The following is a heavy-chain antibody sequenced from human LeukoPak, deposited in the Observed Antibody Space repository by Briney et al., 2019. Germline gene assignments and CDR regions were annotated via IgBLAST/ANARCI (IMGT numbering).Heavy chain of an antibody. D-gene: IGHD6-19*01. CDR3: ARVYSSGWHTIDY. CDR1: GFTFSSYG. V-gene: IGHV3-30*03. Sequence: PGRSLRLSCAASGFTFSSYGMYWVRQAPGKGLEWVAVISYDGSYKYYADSVKGRFTISRDNSKNTLYVQMNSLRVEDTALYHCARVYSSGWHTIDYWGQGTLVTVPS. CDR2: ISYDGSYK. J-gene: IGHJ4*02.